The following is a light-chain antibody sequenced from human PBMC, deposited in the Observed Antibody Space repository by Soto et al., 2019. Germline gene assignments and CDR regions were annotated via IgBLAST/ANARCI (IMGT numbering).Light chain of an antibody. Sequence: DIQMTQSPSSLSASVGDRVTITCRASQSISSYLNWYQQKPGKAPKLLIYAASSLQSGVPSRFXGSGXGTXXXXXXXXXQPEDFAXYYCQQSYSXPRTFGQGTKVEIK. CDR2: AAS. CDR3: QQSYSXPRT. V-gene: IGKV1-39*01. CDR1: QSISSY. J-gene: IGKJ1*01.